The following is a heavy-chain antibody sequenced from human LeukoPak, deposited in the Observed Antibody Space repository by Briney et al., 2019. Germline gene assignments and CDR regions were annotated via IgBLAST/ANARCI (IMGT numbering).Heavy chain of an antibody. Sequence: PGGSLRPSCAASGFTFSSYSMNWVRQAPGRGLAWVSAIDSSGVTTFYADSVKGRFTISRDNSKNTLFLQMNSLRAEDTAIYYCTKRTPEYSSSWCLDYWGQGTLVTVSS. CDR2: IDSSGVTT. CDR1: GFTFSSYS. V-gene: IGHV3-23*01. J-gene: IGHJ4*02. CDR3: TKRTPEYSSSWCLDY. D-gene: IGHD6-13*01.